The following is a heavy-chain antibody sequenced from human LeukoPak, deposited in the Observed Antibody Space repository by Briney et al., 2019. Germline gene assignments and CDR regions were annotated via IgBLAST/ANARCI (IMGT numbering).Heavy chain of an antibody. CDR1: GGTFSSYA. D-gene: IGHD3-22*01. J-gene: IGHJ4*02. CDR3: ARERGYYDSSEGLDY. V-gene: IGHV1-69*13. CDR2: IIPIFGTA. Sequence: ASVKVSCKASGGTFSSYAISWVRQAPGQGLEWMGGIIPIFGTANYAQKFQGRVTITADESTSTAYMELSSLRSEDTAVYYCARERGYYDSSEGLDYWGQGTLVTVSS.